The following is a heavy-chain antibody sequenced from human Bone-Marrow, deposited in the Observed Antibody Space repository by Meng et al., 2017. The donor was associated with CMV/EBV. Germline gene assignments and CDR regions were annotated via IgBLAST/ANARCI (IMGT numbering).Heavy chain of an antibody. Sequence: GESLKISCAASGFTFSSYAMSWVRQAPGKGLEWVATVNQDGRDEFYLDSVKGRFTTSADKAKSSVFLQMNSLRAEDTAVYYCVSTSGQWGQGALVTVSS. V-gene: IGHV3-7*01. D-gene: IGHD3-16*01. CDR3: VSTSGQ. CDR1: GFTFSSYA. CDR2: VNQDGRDE. J-gene: IGHJ4*02.